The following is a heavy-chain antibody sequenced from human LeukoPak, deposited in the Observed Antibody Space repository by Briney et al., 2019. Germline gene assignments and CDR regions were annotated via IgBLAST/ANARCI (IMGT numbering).Heavy chain of an antibody. CDR1: GGSVSGTSFY. V-gene: IGHV4-61*01. D-gene: IGHD6-13*01. CDR2: IYYSGST. Sequence: SETLSLTCTVSGGSVSGTSFYWSWIRQPPGKGLEWIGYIYYSGSTTYSPSLKSRVTISVDTSKNQFSLKLISVTAADTAVYFCARYSTSWYTFDYWGQGTLVTVSS. J-gene: IGHJ4*02. CDR3: ARYSTSWYTFDY.